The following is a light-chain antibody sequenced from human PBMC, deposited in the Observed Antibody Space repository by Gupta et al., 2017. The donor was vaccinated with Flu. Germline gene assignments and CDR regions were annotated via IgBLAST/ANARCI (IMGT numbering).Light chain of an antibody. CDR1: SSNIGAGYD. CDR2: GNS. V-gene: IGLV1-40*01. CDR3: QSYDSSLSGHYV. Sequence: QSVLTQPPPVSGAPGQRVTLSCTGSSSNIGAGYDVHWYQQLPGTAPKLLIYGNSNRPSGVPDRFSGSKSGTSASLAITGLQAEDEADYYCQSYDSSLSGHYVFGTGTKVTVL. J-gene: IGLJ1*01.